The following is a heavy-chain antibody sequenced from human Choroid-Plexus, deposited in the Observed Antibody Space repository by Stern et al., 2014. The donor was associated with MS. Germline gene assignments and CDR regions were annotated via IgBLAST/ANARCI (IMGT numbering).Heavy chain of an antibody. V-gene: IGHV3-30*18. D-gene: IGHD2/OR15-2a*01. Sequence: VQLLESGGGVVQPGRPLRLSCAPSGFTFGSCAMHWVRQAPGKGLEWVAGVSYDGSNKYYADSVKGRFTISRDNSQNTLYMQMSSLRPEDTAVYYCAKDRQYLTYFFDHWGQGSLVTVSS. CDR1: GFTFGSCA. CDR3: AKDRQYLTYFFDH. CDR2: VSYDGSNK. J-gene: IGHJ5*02.